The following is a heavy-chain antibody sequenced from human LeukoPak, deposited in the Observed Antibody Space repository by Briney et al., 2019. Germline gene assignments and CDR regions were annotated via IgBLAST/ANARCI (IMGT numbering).Heavy chain of an antibody. V-gene: IGHV1-2*02. CDR2: INPNSGGT. D-gene: IGHD2-2*01. CDR3: ARPRRDCISTSCSFYYMDV. Sequence: ASVKVSCKASGCTFTGYYMHWVRQAPGQGLEWMGWINPNSGGTNYAQTFQGRVTMTRDTPTSTASMGLSRLRSDDTAVYYCARPRRDCISTSCSFYYMDVWGKRTTGTVSS. CDR1: GCTFTGYY. J-gene: IGHJ6*03.